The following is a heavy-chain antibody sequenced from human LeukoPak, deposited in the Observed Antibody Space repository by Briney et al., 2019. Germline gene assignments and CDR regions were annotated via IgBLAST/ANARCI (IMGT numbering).Heavy chain of an antibody. CDR3: ARTGYYGSGSFHAFDI. J-gene: IGHJ3*02. V-gene: IGHV3-33*01. CDR2: IWYDGSNK. CDR1: GFTFSSYG. Sequence: PGGSLRLSCAASGFTFSSYGMHWVRQAPGKGLEWVAVIWYDGSNKYYADSVKGRFTISRDSSKNTLYLQMNSLRAEDTAVYYCARTGYYGSGSFHAFDIWGQGTMVTVSS. D-gene: IGHD3-10*01.